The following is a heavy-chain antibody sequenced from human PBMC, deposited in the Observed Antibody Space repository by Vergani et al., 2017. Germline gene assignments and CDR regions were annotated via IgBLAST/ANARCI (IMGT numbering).Heavy chain of an antibody. CDR2: INNDGHT. J-gene: IGHJ4*02. CDR1: GESFSSFY. V-gene: IGHV4-34*02. Sequence: QVQLQQWGAGVVKPSGTLSLTCAVFGESFSSFYLSWIRQPPGKELEWIGEINNDGHTNYNPSLESRVTVSRDTAKNQFSLNLMSVTAADTAMYYCAVRPRVNLVGGEIVTKRTFDYWSQGSLVTVSS. D-gene: IGHD3-10*01. CDR3: AVRPRVNLVGGEIVTKRTFDY.